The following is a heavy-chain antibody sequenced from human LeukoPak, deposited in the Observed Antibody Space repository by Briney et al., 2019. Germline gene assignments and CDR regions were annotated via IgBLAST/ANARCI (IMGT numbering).Heavy chain of an antibody. CDR2: IYYSGTT. Sequence: SETLSLTCSVSAGSISSHYWSWIRQPPGKGLEWIGYIYYSGTTNYNPSLKSRVTISVDTSKNQFSLKLSSVTAADTAVYYCARGVYIAAAQYGYWVQGTLVTVSS. V-gene: IGHV4-59*11. D-gene: IGHD6-13*01. CDR3: ARGVYIAAAQYGY. CDR1: AGSISSHY. J-gene: IGHJ4*02.